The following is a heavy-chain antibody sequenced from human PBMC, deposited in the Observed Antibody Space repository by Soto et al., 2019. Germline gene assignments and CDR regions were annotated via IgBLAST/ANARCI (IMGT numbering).Heavy chain of an antibody. CDR2: ISGGGSRA. Sequence: EVQLLESGGLVQPGGSLRLSCAASGFTFSSYAMSWVRQAPGKGLEGVSAISGGGSRAYHADSVKGRFTISRDNSKNTLYLQMNSLRVEDTAVYYCASDSNCGGDCYHVAPFDYWGQGTLVTVSS. D-gene: IGHD2-21*01. J-gene: IGHJ4*02. CDR3: ASDSNCGGDCYHVAPFDY. V-gene: IGHV3-23*01. CDR1: GFTFSSYA.